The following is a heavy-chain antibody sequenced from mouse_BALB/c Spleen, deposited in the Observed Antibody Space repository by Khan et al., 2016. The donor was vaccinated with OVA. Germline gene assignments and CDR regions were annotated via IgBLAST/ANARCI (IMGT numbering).Heavy chain of an antibody. D-gene: IGHD2-10*01. Sequence: QVQLKQSGPGLVAPSQSLSITCTVSGFSLSSNGVSWVRQPPGKGLEWLVVIWSDGSTTYNSALKSRLTISKDNSKSQVFLKMNSLQTDDTAMYFCARQPYYHYNIMDYWGQGTSVTVSS. V-gene: IGHV2-6-1*01. CDR3: ARQPYYHYNIMDY. J-gene: IGHJ4*01. CDR1: GFSLSSNG. CDR2: IWSDGST.